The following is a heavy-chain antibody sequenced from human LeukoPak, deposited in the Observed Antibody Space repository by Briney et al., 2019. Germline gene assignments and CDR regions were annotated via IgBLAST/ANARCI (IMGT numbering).Heavy chain of an antibody. J-gene: IGHJ4*02. Sequence: SETLSLTCTVSGGSISSYYWSWIRQPPGKGLEWIGYISDSGSTNYNSPLESRITISLDTSKNQFSLKLTSLTAADTAVYYCARVSSGEKIDYWGQGTVVTVSS. CDR3: ARVSSGEKIDY. V-gene: IGHV4-59*01. CDR2: ISDSGST. D-gene: IGHD3-16*01. CDR1: GGSISSYY.